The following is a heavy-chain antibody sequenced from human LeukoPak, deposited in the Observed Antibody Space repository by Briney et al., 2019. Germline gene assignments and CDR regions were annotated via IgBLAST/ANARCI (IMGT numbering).Heavy chain of an antibody. Sequence: GGSLRLTCVASGLRFRSYAMNWVRQAPGKGLECISTISDDSSFTYYADSVKGRSAISRDDSKNTLYLQMNNLKVEDTAVYYCAKGRCSGVGCDSFHSWGQGALVTVSS. CDR2: ISDDSSFT. CDR1: GLRFRSYA. CDR3: AKGRCSGVGCDSFHS. J-gene: IGHJ4*02. D-gene: IGHD2-15*01. V-gene: IGHV3-23*01.